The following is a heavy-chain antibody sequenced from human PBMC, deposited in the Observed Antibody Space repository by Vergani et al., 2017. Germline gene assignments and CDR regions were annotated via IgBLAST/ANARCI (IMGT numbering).Heavy chain of an antibody. CDR2: IKSKTDGGTT. CDR3: TTEVVYDSSGYGRRDY. J-gene: IGHJ4*02. CDR1: GFTFSNAW. V-gene: IGHV3-15*01. D-gene: IGHD3-22*01. Sequence: EVQLVESGGGLVKPGGSLRLSCAASGFTFSNAWMSWVRQAPGKGLEWVGRIKSKTDGGTTDYAAPVKGRFTISRDDSKNTLYLQMNSLNTADTAVYYCTTEVVYDSSGYGRRDYWGQGTLVTVSS.